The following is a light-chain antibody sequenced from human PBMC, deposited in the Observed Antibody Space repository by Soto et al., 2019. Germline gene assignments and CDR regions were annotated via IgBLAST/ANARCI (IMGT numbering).Light chain of an antibody. Sequence: EIVLTQSPDTLSLSPGETATLSCRASQSVSSNYLAWYQQKPGRAPRLLIYGASNRATGIPDRFSGSGSGTDFTLTISRLEPEDFAVFYCQQYDDSITFGQGTRLDIE. CDR1: QSVSSNY. J-gene: IGKJ5*01. V-gene: IGKV3-20*01. CDR3: QQYDDSIT. CDR2: GAS.